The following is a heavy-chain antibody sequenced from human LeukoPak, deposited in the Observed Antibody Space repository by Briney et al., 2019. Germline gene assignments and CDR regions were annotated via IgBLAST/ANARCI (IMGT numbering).Heavy chain of an antibody. V-gene: IGHV4-39*01. CDR3: ARLWSYGYFDY. D-gene: IGHD5-18*01. J-gene: IGHJ4*02. CDR1: GGSISSSNYS. Sequence: SETLSLTCTVSGGSISSSNYSWGWIRQPPGKGLEWIGNMYYSGNSYYKPSLESRVTISVDTSKNQFSLKLSSVTAADTAVYYCARLWSYGYFDYWGQGTLVTVSS. CDR2: MYYSGNS.